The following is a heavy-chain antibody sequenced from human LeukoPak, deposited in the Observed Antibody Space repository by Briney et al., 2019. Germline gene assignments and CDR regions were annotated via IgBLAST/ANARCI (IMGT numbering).Heavy chain of an antibody. CDR3: STGCSITTCYHWDNWFDP. V-gene: IGHV3-15*01. J-gene: IGHJ5*02. CDR1: GFTFSNAW. CDR2: IKSKTNGGTT. D-gene: IGHD2-2*01. Sequence: GASLRLSCAASGFTFSNAWMSWVRQAPGKGLEWVGRIKSKTNGGTTDYAAPVKGRFSISRDDSKNTLYLQMNSLKTEDTAVYYCSTGCSITTCYHWDNWFDPWGQGTQVTVSS.